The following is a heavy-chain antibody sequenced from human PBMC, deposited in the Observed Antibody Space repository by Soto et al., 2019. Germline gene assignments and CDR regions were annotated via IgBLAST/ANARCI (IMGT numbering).Heavy chain of an antibody. CDR2: TKDKPSDYTT. V-gene: IGHV3-72*01. Sequence: LRLSCAVSGFTLSDHYMEWVRQAPGKGLEWVGRTKDKPSDYTTDYAASVNGRFTISRDDSKNSLYLQMNSLKTEDTAVYYCVTLQFSRWFYWGQGTLVTVSS. J-gene: IGHJ1*01. D-gene: IGHD4-4*01. CDR1: GFTLSDHY. CDR3: VTLQFSRWFY.